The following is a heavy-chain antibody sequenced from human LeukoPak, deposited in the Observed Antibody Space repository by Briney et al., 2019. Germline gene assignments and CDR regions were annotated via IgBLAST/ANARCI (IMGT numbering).Heavy chain of an antibody. CDR3: ARVSGTTLGGDAFDI. J-gene: IGHJ3*02. Sequence: PGGSLRLSCAASGFTFSSYDMHWVRQATGKGLEWVSAIGTAGDTYYPGSVKGRFTISRENAKNSLYLQMNSLRAGDTAVYYCARVSGTTLGGDAFDIWGQGTMVTVSS. D-gene: IGHD1-1*01. V-gene: IGHV3-13*01. CDR1: GFTFSSYD. CDR2: IGTAGDT.